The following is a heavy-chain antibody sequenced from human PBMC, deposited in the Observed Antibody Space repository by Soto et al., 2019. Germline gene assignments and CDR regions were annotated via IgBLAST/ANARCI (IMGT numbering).Heavy chain of an antibody. D-gene: IGHD2-2*02. J-gene: IGHJ6*02. Sequence: QVQLQQWGAGLLKPSETLSLTCAVYGGSFSGYYWSWIRQPPGKGLEWLGEINHSGSTNYNPSLKLRVTISVDTSKNQFSLRLSSVTAADTAVYCCARGLPATAIRNYYYYGMDVWGQGTTVTVSS. CDR3: ARGLPATAIRNYYYYGMDV. CDR2: INHSGST. CDR1: GGSFSGYY. V-gene: IGHV4-34*01.